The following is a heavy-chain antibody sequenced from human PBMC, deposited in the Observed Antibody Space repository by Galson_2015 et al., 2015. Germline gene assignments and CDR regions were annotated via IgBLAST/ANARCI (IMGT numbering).Heavy chain of an antibody. J-gene: IGHJ5*02. V-gene: IGHV1-3*01. Sequence: SVKVSCKASGYTFTSYAMHWVRQAPGQRLEWMGWINAGNGNTKYSQKFQGRVTITRDTSASTAYMELSGLRSEDTAVYYCARAREAIARDSSGYYLNWFDPWGQGTLVTVSS. CDR1: GYTFTSYA. CDR3: ARAREAIARDSSGYYLNWFDP. CDR2: INAGNGNT. D-gene: IGHD3-22*01.